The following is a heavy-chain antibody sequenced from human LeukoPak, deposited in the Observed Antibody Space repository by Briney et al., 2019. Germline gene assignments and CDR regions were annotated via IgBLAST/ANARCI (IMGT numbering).Heavy chain of an antibody. CDR2: INPNSGGT. D-gene: IGHD4-11*01. J-gene: IGHJ6*03. CDR1: GYTFTGYY. Sequence: ASVKVSCKASGYTFTGYYMHWVRQAPGQGLEWMGWINPNSGGTNYAQKFQGRVTMTRDTSISTAYMELSRLRSDDTAVYYCARDHSNYYYYYYMDVWGKGTTVTVSS. CDR3: ARDHSNYYYYYYMDV. V-gene: IGHV1-2*02.